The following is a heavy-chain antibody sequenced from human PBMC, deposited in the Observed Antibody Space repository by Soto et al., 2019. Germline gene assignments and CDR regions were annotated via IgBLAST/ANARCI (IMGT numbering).Heavy chain of an antibody. V-gene: IGHV3-7*05. CDR3: ARVENSFGGMDV. CDR1: GFTFGRHW. J-gene: IGHJ6*02. D-gene: IGHD3-16*01. CDR2: IKEDGSEK. Sequence: EVQLVESGGGLVQPGGSLRLSCVVSGFTFGRHWMSWVGQAPGKGLEWVANIKEDGSEKNTVDTLKGRFTISRDNARNSVYLHMSSLRAEDTAVYYWARVENSFGGMDVWGQGTTVIVS.